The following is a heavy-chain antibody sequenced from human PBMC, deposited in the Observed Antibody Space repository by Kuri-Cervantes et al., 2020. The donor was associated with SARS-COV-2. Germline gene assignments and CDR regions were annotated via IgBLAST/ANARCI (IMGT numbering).Heavy chain of an antibody. D-gene: IGHD3-3*01. CDR1: GYTFTSYD. V-gene: IGHV1-8*02. J-gene: IGHJ4*02. CDR2: MNPNSGNT. Sequence: ASVKVSCKASGYTFTSYDINWVRQATGQGLEWMGWMNPNSGNTGYAQKFQGRVTMTRDTSISTAYMELSRLRSDDTAVYYCARDANTIFGVVIDAFDYWGQGTLVTVSS. CDR3: ARDANTIFGVVIDAFDY.